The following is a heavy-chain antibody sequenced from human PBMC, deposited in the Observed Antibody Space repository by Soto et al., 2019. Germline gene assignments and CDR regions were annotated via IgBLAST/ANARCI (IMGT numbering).Heavy chain of an antibody. V-gene: IGHV1-18*04. Sequence: VASVKVSCKASGYTFTTYGVAWVRQAPGQGLEWLGWISGYTGKTNHTQKLQGRVTLTADTSTSTAYMELRSLRPDDTAVYYCARHTNMRDCSGGSCAWFAPWGQGTLVTVSS. J-gene: IGHJ5*02. D-gene: IGHD2-15*01. CDR3: ARHTNMRDCSGGSCAWFAP. CDR2: ISGYTGKT. CDR1: GYTFTTYG.